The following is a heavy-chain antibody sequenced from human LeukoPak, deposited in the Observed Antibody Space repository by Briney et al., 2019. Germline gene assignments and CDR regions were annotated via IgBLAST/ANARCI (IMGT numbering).Heavy chain of an antibody. D-gene: IGHD5-12*01. J-gene: IGHJ3*02. CDR3: ARGPSVVATMIDAFDI. V-gene: IGHV4-4*07. Sequence: SETLSLTCTVSGGSISSYYWSWIRQPAGKGLEWIGRIYTSGSTNYNPSLKSRVTMSVDTSKNQFSLKLSSVTAADTAVYYCARGPSVVATMIDAFDIWGQGTMVTVSS. CDR2: IYTSGST. CDR1: GGSISSYY.